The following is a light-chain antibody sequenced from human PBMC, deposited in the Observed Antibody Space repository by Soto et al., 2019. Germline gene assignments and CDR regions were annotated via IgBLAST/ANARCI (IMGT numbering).Light chain of an antibody. CDR3: QQYNNCPIT. V-gene: IGKV3-15*01. CDR1: QSVSSN. Sequence: EIVMTQSPATLSVSPGERATLSCRASQSVSSNLAWYQQKPGQAPRPLIYGASTRATGIPARFSGSGSGTGVTLTISSLLSEDFTVYYCQQYNNCPITFGQGTRLEIK. CDR2: GAS. J-gene: IGKJ5*01.